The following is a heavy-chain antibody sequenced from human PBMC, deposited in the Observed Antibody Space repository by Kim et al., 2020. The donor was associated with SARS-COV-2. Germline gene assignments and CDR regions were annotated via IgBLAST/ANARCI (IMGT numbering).Heavy chain of an antibody. J-gene: IGHJ5*02. Sequence: ASVKVSCKVSGYTLTELSMHWVRQAPGKGLEWMGGFDPEDGETIYAQKFQGRVTMTEDTSTDTAYMELSSLRSEDTAVYYCATERPYYYGSGSYYGIDPWGQGTLVTVSS. D-gene: IGHD3-10*01. V-gene: IGHV1-24*01. CDR2: FDPEDGET. CDR3: ATERPYYYGSGSYYGIDP. CDR1: GYTLTELS.